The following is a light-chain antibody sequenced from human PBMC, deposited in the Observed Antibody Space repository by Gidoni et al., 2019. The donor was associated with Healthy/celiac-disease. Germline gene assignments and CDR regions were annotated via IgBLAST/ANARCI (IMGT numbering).Light chain of an antibody. CDR1: SSAVGGYNY. CDR2: EVS. CDR3: SSYAGSPFV. Sequence: QSALTQPPSASGSPGQSVTISCTGTSSAVGGYNYVSWYQQNPGKAPKLMIYEVSKRPSGVPDRFSGSKSGNTASLTVSGLQAEDEADYYCSSYAGSPFVFGTGTKVTVL. J-gene: IGLJ1*01. V-gene: IGLV2-8*01.